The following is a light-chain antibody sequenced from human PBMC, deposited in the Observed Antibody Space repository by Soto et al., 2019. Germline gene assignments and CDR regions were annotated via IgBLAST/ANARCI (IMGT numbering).Light chain of an antibody. CDR3: SSHINSDTWV. Sequence: QSALTQPASVSGSPGQSITISCSGTNSDIGSYKYVSWYQQHPGKAPKLMVYEVSNRPSGVPNRFSGSKSGNTASLTISGLRPEDEADYYCSSHINSDTWVFGGGTKLTVL. V-gene: IGLV2-14*01. CDR2: EVS. CDR1: NSDIGSYKY. J-gene: IGLJ3*02.